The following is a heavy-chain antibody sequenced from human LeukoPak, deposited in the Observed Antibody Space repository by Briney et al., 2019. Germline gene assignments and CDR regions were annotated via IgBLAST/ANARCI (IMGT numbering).Heavy chain of an antibody. J-gene: IGHJ4*02. CDR1: GGSISSGGYY. V-gene: IGHV4-30-2*01. D-gene: IGHD3-3*01. CDR3: ARAYYDFWSGYYVDY. Sequence: SQTLSLTCTVSGGSISSGGYYWSWIRQPPGKGLEWIGYMYQSGSSYYNPSLRGRVTISGDKSNNQFSLKLDSVTAADTAVYYCARAYYDFWSGYYVDYWGQGTLVTVSS. CDR2: MYQSGSS.